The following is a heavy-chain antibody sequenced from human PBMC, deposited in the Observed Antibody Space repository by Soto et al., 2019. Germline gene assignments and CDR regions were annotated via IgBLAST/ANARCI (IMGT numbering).Heavy chain of an antibody. D-gene: IGHD1-26*01. V-gene: IGHV1-18*04. CDR3: ARAYFSAMGY. J-gene: IGHJ4*02. CDR2: ISVYNGNT. CDR1: GYSFTSYG. Sequence: QVQLVQSGAEVKKPGASVKVSCRTSGYSFTSYGISWVRQAPGQGLEWMGWISVYNGNTNYGQKFQGRVTMSTDTTTNTAYMELRSLRSDDTAVYYCARAYFSAMGYWGQGSLVTVSS.